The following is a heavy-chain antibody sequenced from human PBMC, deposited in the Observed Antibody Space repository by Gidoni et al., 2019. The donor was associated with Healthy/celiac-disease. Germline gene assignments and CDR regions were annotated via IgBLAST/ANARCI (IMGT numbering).Heavy chain of an antibody. V-gene: IGHV3-30*18. CDR3: AKIVGASASDY. CDR1: GFTFSSYG. CDR2: ISYDGSNK. D-gene: IGHD1-26*01. Sequence: QVQLVESGGGVVQPGRSLRLSCAASGFTFSSYGMHWVRQAPGKGLEWVAVISYDGSNKYYADSVKGRFTISRDNSKNTLYLQMNSLRAEDTAVYYCAKIVGASASDYWGQGTLVTVSS. J-gene: IGHJ4*02.